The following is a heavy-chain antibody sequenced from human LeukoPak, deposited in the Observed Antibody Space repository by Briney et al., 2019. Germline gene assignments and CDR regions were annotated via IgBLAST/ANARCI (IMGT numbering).Heavy chain of an antibody. Sequence: GASVKVSCKASGYTLTYHYLHWVRQAPGQALEWMGWITPFNGNTNYAQKFQDRVTITRDRSMSTAYMELSSLRSEDTAMYYCARSSDYSNYLFAYWGQGTLVTVSS. V-gene: IGHV1-45*02. CDR3: ARSSDYSNYLFAY. J-gene: IGHJ4*02. CDR1: GYTLTYHY. CDR2: ITPFNGNT. D-gene: IGHD4-11*01.